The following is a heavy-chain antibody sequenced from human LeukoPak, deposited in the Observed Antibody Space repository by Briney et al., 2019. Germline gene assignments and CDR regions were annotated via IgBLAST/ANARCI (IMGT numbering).Heavy chain of an antibody. J-gene: IGHJ2*01. CDR3: ARAPPDWECSNSICYTWYFDL. CDR1: GFMFSDYY. CDR2: ISPSGSTI. V-gene: IGHV3-11*04. Sequence: GGSLRLSCAASGFMFSDYYMSWIRQAPGKGLEWVSYISPSGSTIFYADSVKGRFTIFRDNAKNSLFLQMNNLGVEDTAVYYCARAPPDWECSNSICYTWYFDLWGRGTLVTVSS. D-gene: IGHD2-2*02.